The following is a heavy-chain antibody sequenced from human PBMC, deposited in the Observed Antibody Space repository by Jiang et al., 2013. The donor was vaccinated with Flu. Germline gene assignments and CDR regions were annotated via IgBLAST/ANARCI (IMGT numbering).Heavy chain of an antibody. Sequence: KPTQTLTLTCTFSGFSLSTSGVGVGWIRQPPGKALEWLAVIYWNDDKRYSPSLKSRLTITKDTSQNQVVLTMANVDTVDTGTYFCAHRRSGFFSGPMQDTFAYWGQGTTVIVSS. V-gene: IGHV2-5*01. D-gene: IGHD3-16*01. J-gene: IGHJ3*01. CDR3: AHRRSGFFSGPMQDTFAY. CDR2: IYWNDDK. CDR1: GFSLSTSGVG.